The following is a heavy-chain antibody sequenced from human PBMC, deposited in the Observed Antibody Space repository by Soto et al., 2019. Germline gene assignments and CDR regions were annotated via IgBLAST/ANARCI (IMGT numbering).Heavy chain of an antibody. D-gene: IGHD6-19*01. V-gene: IGHV1-18*01. J-gene: IGHJ4*02. Sequence: QVQLVQSGAEVKKPGASVKVSCKASGYTFTSYGISWVRQAPGQGLEWMGWISAYNGNTNYAQKLQGRVTMTTDTSTSTAYMELRSLRSDDPAVYYCARDWVGVAVAVVHRLGGGGYWGQGTLVTVSS. CDR3: ARDWVGVAVAVVHRLGGGGY. CDR2: ISAYNGNT. CDR1: GYTFTSYG.